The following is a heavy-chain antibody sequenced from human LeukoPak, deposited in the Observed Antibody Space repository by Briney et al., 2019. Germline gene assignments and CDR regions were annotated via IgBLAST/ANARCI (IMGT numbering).Heavy chain of an antibody. CDR3: AKRASGSGTSLYYLDY. J-gene: IGHJ4*02. CDR1: GFTSCISA. V-gene: IGHV3-23*01. D-gene: IGHD3-10*01. CDR2: ISNSAGST. Sequence: GGSLRLSCAASGFTSCISAMSRVRQAPGKGLEWVSDISNSAGSTFYADSVKGRFTISRDNSKNTLYLQMNSLRAEDTAVYYCAKRASGSGTSLYYLDYWGQGTLVTVSS.